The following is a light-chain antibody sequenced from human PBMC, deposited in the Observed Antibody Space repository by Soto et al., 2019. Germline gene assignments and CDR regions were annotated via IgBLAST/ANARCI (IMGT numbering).Light chain of an antibody. J-gene: IGKJ1*01. V-gene: IGKV3-20*01. Sequence: EIVLTQSPGTLSLSPGDRATLSCRASQSVGSSYLVWYQQKPGRAPRLLMYGASTRATGIPDRFSGSGSGTDFTLTISRLEPEDFAVYYCQHYGSSPPWTFGQGTKVEIK. CDR1: QSVGSSY. CDR3: QHYGSSPPWT. CDR2: GAS.